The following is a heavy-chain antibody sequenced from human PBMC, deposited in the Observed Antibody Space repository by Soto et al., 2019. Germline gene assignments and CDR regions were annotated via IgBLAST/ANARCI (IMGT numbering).Heavy chain of an antibody. J-gene: IGHJ4*02. V-gene: IGHV4-39*01. Sequence: QLQLQESGPGLVKPSETLSLTCTVSRGSISSGTNYWAWIRQPPGKGLEWIANIYYSGSTFYNPSLQSRVTISLDMSKNQFSLKLRPVTAADTAVYYCARHEAGWYFDSWGQGTLVTVSS. CDR1: RGSISSGTNY. D-gene: IGHD6-25*01. CDR2: IYYSGST. CDR3: ARHEAGWYFDS.